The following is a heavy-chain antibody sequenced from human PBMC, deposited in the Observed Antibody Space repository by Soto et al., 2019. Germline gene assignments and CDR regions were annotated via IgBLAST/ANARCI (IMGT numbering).Heavy chain of an antibody. V-gene: IGHV1-18*01. CDR1: GYTFTSYD. CDR2: ISAYNGNT. CDR3: AREGGLVDGAGGFGYYYGMDV. J-gene: IGHJ6*02. Sequence: QVQLVQSGAEVKKPGASVKVSCKASGYTFTSYDISWVRQAPGQGLEWMGWISAYNGNTNYAQKLQGRVTMTTDTSTSTDSMELRSLRSDDTAVYYCAREGGLVDGAGGFGYYYGMDVWGQGTTVTVSS. D-gene: IGHD3-16*01.